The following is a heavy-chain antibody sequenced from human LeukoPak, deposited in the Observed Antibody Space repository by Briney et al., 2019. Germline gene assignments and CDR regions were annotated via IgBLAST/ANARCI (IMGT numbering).Heavy chain of an antibody. J-gene: IGHJ4*02. CDR2: IYYSGST. Sequence: SETLSLTCTVSGGSISSSSYYWGWIRQPPGKGLEWIGSIYYSGSTYYNPSLKSRVTISVDTSKNQFSLKLSSVTAADTAVYYCARGKIVGERYYFDYWGQGTLVTVSS. D-gene: IGHD3-22*01. CDR1: GGSISSSSYY. V-gene: IGHV4-39*07. CDR3: ARGKIVGERYYFDY.